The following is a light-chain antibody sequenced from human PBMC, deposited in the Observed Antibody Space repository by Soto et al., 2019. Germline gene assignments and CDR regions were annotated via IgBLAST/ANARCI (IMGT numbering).Light chain of an antibody. Sequence: SYELTQPPSVSVSPGQTASITCSGDKLGDKYACWYQQKPGQSPVLVIYQDSKRPSGIPERFSGSNSGNTATLTISGTQAMDAADYYCQPWESSTGVFGSGTKVTLL. J-gene: IGLJ1*01. V-gene: IGLV3-1*01. CDR3: QPWESSTGV. CDR1: KLGDKY. CDR2: QDS.